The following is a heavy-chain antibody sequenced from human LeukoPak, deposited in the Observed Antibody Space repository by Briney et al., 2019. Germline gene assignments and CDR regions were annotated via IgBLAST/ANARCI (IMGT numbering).Heavy chain of an antibody. CDR1: GYTFTGYY. Sequence: PCSSVNVSCKASGYTFTGYYMHWVRQAPGQGLEWMGWINPNSGGTNYAQKFQGRVTMTRDTSISTAYMELSRLRSDDTAVYYCARESYSGWYCDYWGQGTLVTVSS. CDR3: ARESYSGWYCDY. J-gene: IGHJ4*02. CDR2: INPNSGGT. D-gene: IGHD6-19*01. V-gene: IGHV1-2*02.